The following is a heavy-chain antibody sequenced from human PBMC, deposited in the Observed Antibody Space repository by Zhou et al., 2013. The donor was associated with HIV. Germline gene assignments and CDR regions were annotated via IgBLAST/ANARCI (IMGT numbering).Heavy chain of an antibody. D-gene: IGHD3-22*01. CDR3: ARCYYDNSGCDY. CDR2: IIPIFGAP. V-gene: IGHV1-69*05. CDR1: GGTFSSYA. J-gene: IGHJ4*02. Sequence: QVQLVQSGAEVKKPGSSVKVSCKASGGTFSSYAISWVRQAPGQGLEWMGGIIPIFGAPNYAQKFQGRVTLTTDESTSTAYMELSSLRSEDTAVYYCARCYYDNSGCDYWGQGTLVTVSS.